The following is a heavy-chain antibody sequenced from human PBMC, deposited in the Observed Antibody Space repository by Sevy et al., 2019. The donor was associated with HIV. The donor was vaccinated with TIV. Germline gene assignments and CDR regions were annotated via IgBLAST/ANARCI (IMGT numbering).Heavy chain of an antibody. CDR3: ARQIYGDYGDGFDY. V-gene: IGHV4-39*01. CDR1: GGSISSSSYF. D-gene: IGHD4-17*01. CDR2: IYYSGRT. Sequence: SETLSLTCTVSGGSISSSSYFWGWIRQPPGKGLELIGSIYYSGRTYYNPSLKSRVTISVDTSKNQFSLKLSSVTAADMAVYYCARQIYGDYGDGFDYWGQGTLVTVSS. J-gene: IGHJ4*02.